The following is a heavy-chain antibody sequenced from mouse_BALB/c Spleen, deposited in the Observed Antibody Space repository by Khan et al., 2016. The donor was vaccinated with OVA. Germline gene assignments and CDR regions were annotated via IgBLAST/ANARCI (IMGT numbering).Heavy chain of an antibody. CDR2: ILPGSGST. D-gene: IGHD1-1*01. CDR3: ARGNYYGSSSWFGY. J-gene: IGHJ3*01. V-gene: IGHV1-9*01. CDR1: GYTFSSYW. Sequence: QVQLKESGAELMKPGASVKMSCKATGYTFSSYWIGWVKQRPGHGLEWIAEILPGSGSTNYNEKFKGKATFTADTSSSTAYMQLSSLTSEDSAFYYCARGNYYGSSSWFGYWGQGTLVTVSA.